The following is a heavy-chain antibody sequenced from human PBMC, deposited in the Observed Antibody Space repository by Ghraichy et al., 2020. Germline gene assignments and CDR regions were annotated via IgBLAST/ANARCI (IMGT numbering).Heavy chain of an antibody. J-gene: IGHJ4*02. D-gene: IGHD1-26*01. V-gene: IGHV4-34*01. Sequence: SQTLSLTCAVYGGSFSGYYWSWIRQPPGKGLEWIGEINHSGSTNYNPSLKSRVTISVDTSKNQFSLKLSSVTAADTAVYYCARGRRGSYERDYWGQGTLVTVSS. CDR1: GGSFSGYY. CDR2: INHSGST. CDR3: ARGRRGSYERDY.